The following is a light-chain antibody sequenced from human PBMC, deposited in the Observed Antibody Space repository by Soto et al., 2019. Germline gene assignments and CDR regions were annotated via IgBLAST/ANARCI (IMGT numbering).Light chain of an antibody. CDR1: QRLLYRSNSKNY. Sequence: DIVMTHSPDSLAVSLGERATINCKSSQRLLYRSNSKNYFAWYQQKVGQPPRLLIYWSSTRQSGVPDRFSGSGSGTDFTLTINSLQAEDVAVYYCQQYYNSPQTFGQGTKVEIK. CDR3: QQYYNSPQT. J-gene: IGKJ1*01. CDR2: WSS. V-gene: IGKV4-1*01.